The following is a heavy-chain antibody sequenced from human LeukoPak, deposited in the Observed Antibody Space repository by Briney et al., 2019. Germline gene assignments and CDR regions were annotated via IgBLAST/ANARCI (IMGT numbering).Heavy chain of an antibody. V-gene: IGHV4-61*02. CDR2: VYTSGST. Sequence: PSQTLSLTCTVSGGSISSGSYHWSWIRQPAGKGLEWIGRVYTSGSTNYNPSLKSRVTISVDTSKNQFSLKLSSVTAADAAVYYCARGPYCSGGSCYSNDAFDIWGQGTMVTVSS. J-gene: IGHJ3*02. CDR1: GGSISSGSYH. D-gene: IGHD2-15*01. CDR3: ARGPYCSGGSCYSNDAFDI.